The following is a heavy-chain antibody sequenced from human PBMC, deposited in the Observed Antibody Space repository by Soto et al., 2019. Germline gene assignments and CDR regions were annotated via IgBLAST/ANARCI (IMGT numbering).Heavy chain of an antibody. V-gene: IGHV3-48*01. CDR2: ISSSSSTI. CDR3: ARVLSYYYGLDV. J-gene: IGHJ6*02. CDR1: GFTFSSYS. Sequence: EVQLVESGGGLVQPGGSLRLSCAASGFTFSSYSMNWVRQAPGKGLEWVSYISSSSSTIYYADSVKGRFTISRDNAKNSLYLQMNSMRAEDTAVYYCARVLSYYYGLDVSGQGTTVTVSS.